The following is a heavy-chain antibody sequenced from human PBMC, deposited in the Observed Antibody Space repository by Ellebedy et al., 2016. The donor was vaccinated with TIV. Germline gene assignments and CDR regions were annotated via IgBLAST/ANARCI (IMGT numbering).Heavy chain of an antibody. V-gene: IGHV4-4*02. Sequence: MPSETLSLTCAVSGGSVSSNHWWSWVRQPPGKGLEWLGEIFHSGSTNYNPSLKSRVTISVDKSKNQFSLKLTSVTAADTAVYYCARGHYGSGTYFAPGEWGQGALVTVSS. CDR1: GGSVSSNHW. J-gene: IGHJ4*02. D-gene: IGHD3-10*01. CDR2: IFHSGST. CDR3: ARGHYGSGTYFAPGE.